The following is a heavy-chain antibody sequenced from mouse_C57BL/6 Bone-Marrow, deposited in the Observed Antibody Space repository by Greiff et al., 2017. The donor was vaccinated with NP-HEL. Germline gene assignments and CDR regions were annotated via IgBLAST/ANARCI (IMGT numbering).Heavy chain of an antibody. J-gene: IGHJ4*01. D-gene: IGHD1-1*01. Sequence: EVKLVESGGGLVQPGGSLKLSCAASGFTFSDYYMYWVRQTPEKRLEWVAYISNGGGSTYYPDTVKGRFTISRAHAKNTLYLQMSRLKSEDTAMYYCARRTVVATGAMDYWGQGTSVTVSS. CDR2: ISNGGGST. CDR1: GFTFSDYY. CDR3: ARRTVVATGAMDY. V-gene: IGHV5-12*01.